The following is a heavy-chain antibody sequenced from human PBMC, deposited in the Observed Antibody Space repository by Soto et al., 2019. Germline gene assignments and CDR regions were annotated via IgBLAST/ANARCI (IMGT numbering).Heavy chain of an antibody. V-gene: IGHV1-69*01. CDR3: ARLRLEPEGANIPLMFGLDV. D-gene: IGHD2-8*01. J-gene: IGHJ6*02. CDR1: GDTFTGHA. CDR2: ITPLLGTA. Sequence: QVQLVQSGAEVKKPGSSVRVSCKASGDTFTGHAITWVRQAPAQGLEWLGVITPLLGTANYAPNFQGRVTITADDSATTTFLDLTSLTFDDTAVYYCARLRLEPEGANIPLMFGLDVWGQGTTVTVSS.